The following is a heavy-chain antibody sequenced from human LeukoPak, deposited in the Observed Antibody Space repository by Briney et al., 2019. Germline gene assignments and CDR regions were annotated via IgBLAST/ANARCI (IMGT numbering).Heavy chain of an antibody. Sequence: SQTLSLTCAVSGGSISNGGYPWSWIRQPPGKGLEWIGYIYHSGSTYYNPSLKSRVTISVDRSKNQFSLKLSSVTVADTAVYYCARATFYYYDSENNPDAFDIWGQGTMVTVSS. CDR3: ARATFYYYDSENNPDAFDI. V-gene: IGHV4-30-2*01. J-gene: IGHJ3*02. CDR2: IYHSGST. D-gene: IGHD3-22*01. CDR1: GGSISNGGYP.